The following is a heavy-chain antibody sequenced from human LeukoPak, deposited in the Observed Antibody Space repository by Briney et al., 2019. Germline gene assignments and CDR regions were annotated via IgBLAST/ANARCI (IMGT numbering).Heavy chain of an antibody. Sequence: GGSLRLSCAASGFTFSSYSMNWVRQAPGKGLEWISYISSSSSTLFYADSMKGRFTISRDNAKNSLYLQMNSLRAEDTAVYYCARDRAHAYWGQGTLVSVSS. CDR3: ARDRAHAY. J-gene: IGHJ4*02. CDR2: ISSSSSTL. CDR1: GFTFSSYS. V-gene: IGHV3-48*01.